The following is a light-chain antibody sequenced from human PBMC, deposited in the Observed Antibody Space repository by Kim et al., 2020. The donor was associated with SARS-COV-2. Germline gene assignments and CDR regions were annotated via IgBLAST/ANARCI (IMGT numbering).Light chain of an antibody. V-gene: IGLV3-19*01. CDR2: GKN. CDR1: SLRNYY. CDR3: NSRDISGDHWV. J-gene: IGLJ3*02. Sequence: ALGQTVTITCQGDSLRNYYASWYQQMPGQAPLLVIYGKNIRPSGIPDRFSGSYSGNTASLTITGAQAEDEADYYCNSRDISGDHWVFGGGTQLTVL.